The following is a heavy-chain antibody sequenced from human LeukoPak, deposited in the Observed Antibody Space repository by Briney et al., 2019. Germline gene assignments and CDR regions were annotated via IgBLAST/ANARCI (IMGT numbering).Heavy chain of an antibody. D-gene: IGHD3/OR15-3a*01. Sequence: PGGSLRLSCAASGFTFSSYAMSWVRQAPGKGLEWVANINQDETEKYYVDFVKGRFTISRDNAKNSLFLQMNSLRAEDTAVYYCAGGSWNDPSYYYFGMDVWGQGTTVTVSS. CDR3: AGGSWNDPSYYYFGMDV. CDR1: GFTFSSYA. J-gene: IGHJ6*02. CDR2: INQDETEK. V-gene: IGHV3-7*01.